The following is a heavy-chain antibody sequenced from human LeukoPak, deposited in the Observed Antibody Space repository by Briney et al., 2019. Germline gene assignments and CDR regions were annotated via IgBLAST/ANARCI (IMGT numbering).Heavy chain of an antibody. CDR2: IYHSGST. D-gene: IGHD2-2*01. J-gene: IGHJ4*02. CDR1: GYSISSGYY. Sequence: SETLSLTCAVSGYSISSGYYWGWIRQPPGKGLEWIGSIYHSGSTYYNPSLKSRVTISVDTSKNQFSLKLNSVTAADTAVYYCARLNYCSSTSCTFDYWGQGTLVTVSS. V-gene: IGHV4-38-2*01. CDR3: ARLNYCSSTSCTFDY.